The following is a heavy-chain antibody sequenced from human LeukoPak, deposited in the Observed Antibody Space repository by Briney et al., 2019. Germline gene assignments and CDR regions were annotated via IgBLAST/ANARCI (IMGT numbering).Heavy chain of an antibody. V-gene: IGHV3-23*01. CDR3: ALTPGYISGRGVY. CDR2: IIGRGGST. J-gene: IGHJ4*02. CDR1: GFTFSSYG. D-gene: IGHD2-15*01. Sequence: PGGSLRLSCAASGFTFSSYGMSWVRQAPGKGLEWVSAIIGRGGSTYYADSVKGRFTISRDNSKNTLYLQMNSLRAEDTAVYYCALTPGYISGRGVYWGQGTLVTVSS.